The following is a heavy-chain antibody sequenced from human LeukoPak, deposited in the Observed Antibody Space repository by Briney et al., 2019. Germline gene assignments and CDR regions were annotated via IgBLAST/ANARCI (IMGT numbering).Heavy chain of an antibody. CDR3: AKISGYDF. V-gene: IGHV3-30*18. J-gene: IGHJ3*01. CDR2: ISYDGSNK. D-gene: IGHD6-25*01. CDR1: GFTFSSYG. Sequence: PGGSLRLSCAASGFTFSSYGMHWVRQAPGKGLEWVAVISYDGSNKYYADSVKGRFTTSRDNSKNTLYLQMNSLRAEDTAVYYCAKISGYDFWGQGTMVTVSS.